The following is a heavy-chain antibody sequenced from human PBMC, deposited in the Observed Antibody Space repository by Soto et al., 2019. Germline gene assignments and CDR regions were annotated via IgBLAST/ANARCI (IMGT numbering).Heavy chain of an antibody. Sequence: EXLKISCESSGYXFTSYLIGWVRHMPGKGLELIGIIHPGDSDTNYSPSFQGHVTISVEKSITTAYLQWRSLKASDTAMYYCARTPGPEVAASLEYYYLSGMDVWGQGTTVTVSS. CDR2: IHPGDSDT. CDR1: GYXFTSYL. CDR3: ARTPGPEVAASLEYYYLSGMDV. J-gene: IGHJ6*02. D-gene: IGHD2-15*01. V-gene: IGHV5-51*01.